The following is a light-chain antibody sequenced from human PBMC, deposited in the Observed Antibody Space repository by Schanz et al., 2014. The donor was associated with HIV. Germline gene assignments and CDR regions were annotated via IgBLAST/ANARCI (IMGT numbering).Light chain of an antibody. CDR2: EVS. CDR3: STYTTSKTWV. Sequence: QSVLTQPASVSGSPGQSITISCTGANSDVGSYNLVSWYQQHPGKAPKLMIFEVSKRPSGISDRFSGSKSGNTASLTISGLQAEDEADYYCSTYTTSKTWVFGGGTKLTVL. J-gene: IGLJ3*02. V-gene: IGLV2-14*02. CDR1: NSDVGSYNL.